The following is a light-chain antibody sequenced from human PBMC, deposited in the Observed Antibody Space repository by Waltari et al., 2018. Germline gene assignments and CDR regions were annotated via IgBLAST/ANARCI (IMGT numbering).Light chain of an antibody. Sequence: DTQMTQSPSSLSASVGDRVTITCRASQGIRNYLAWFRQKPGRAPKPLIYAASTLQSGVPSKFSGSGSGTDFTLTINSLQPEDFASYYCQQYWSFPLTFGGGTKVEMK. V-gene: IGKV1-16*02. CDR1: QGIRNY. J-gene: IGKJ4*01. CDR3: QQYWSFPLT. CDR2: AAS.